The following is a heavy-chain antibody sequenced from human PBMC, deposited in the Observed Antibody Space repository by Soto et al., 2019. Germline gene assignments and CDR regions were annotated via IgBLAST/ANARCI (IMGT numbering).Heavy chain of an antibody. Sequence: GGSLRLSCAASGFTLSGSAMHWVRQASGKGLEWVGHIRSKANSYATAYAASVKGRFTISRDDSKNTAYLQMNSLKTEDTAVYYCTGGYCSGGSCNYYYYGMDVWGQGTTVTVSS. CDR3: TGGYCSGGSCNYYYYGMDV. D-gene: IGHD2-15*01. V-gene: IGHV3-73*01. J-gene: IGHJ6*02. CDR1: GFTLSGSA. CDR2: IRSKANSYAT.